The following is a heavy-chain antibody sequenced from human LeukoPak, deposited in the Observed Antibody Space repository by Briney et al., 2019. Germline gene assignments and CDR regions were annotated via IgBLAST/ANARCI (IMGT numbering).Heavy chain of an antibody. V-gene: IGHV3-23*01. CDR1: GFTLTSYV. Sequence: PGGSLRLSCAGSGFTLTSYVMSWVRQAPGKGLEWVSVVSASGGITYYADSVKGRFTVSRDNSEDMLYLQMNSLRAEDTAVYYCACHSLISTGYYYDAFDVWGQGTMVTVSS. CDR2: VSASGGIT. D-gene: IGHD3-9*01. J-gene: IGHJ3*01. CDR3: ACHSLISTGYYYDAFDV.